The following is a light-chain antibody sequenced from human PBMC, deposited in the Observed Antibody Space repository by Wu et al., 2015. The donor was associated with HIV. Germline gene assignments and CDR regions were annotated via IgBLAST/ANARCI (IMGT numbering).Light chain of an antibody. CDR2: DTT. CDR1: QGGSA. V-gene: IGKV3D-20*02. CDR3: QQFEF. J-gene: IGKJ2*01. Sequence: EVVLTQSPGTLSLSPGQTATHFCKASQGGSAMTWYQKRRGQVPRLLIYDTTRRASGVPDRFVGSGSGTDFFLTITKLDREDFAVYYCQQFEFFGLGTAL.